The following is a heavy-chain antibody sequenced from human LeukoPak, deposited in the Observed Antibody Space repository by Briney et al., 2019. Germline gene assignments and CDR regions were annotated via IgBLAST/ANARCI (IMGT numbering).Heavy chain of an antibody. CDR1: GGSISSGSYY. CDR2: IYTSGST. D-gene: IGHD6-6*01. CDR3: ARGESSSSPLYYYYYYMDV. V-gene: IGHV4-61*02. Sequence: ASETLSLTCTVSGGSISSGSYYWSWIRQPAGKGLEWIGRIYTSGSTNYNPSLKSRVTISADTSQNQFSLNLSSVTAADTAVYYCARGESSSSPLYYYYYYMDVWGNGTTVTVSS. J-gene: IGHJ6*03.